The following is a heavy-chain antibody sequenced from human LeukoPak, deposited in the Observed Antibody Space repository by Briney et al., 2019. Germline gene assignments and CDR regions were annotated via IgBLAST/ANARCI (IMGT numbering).Heavy chain of an antibody. D-gene: IGHD3-22*01. J-gene: IGHJ2*01. V-gene: IGHV4-34*01. CDR1: GGSFSGYY. CDR2: INHSGST. CDR3: ASYYYVSSGHYRYFDL. Sequence: SETLSLTCAVYGGSFSGYYWSWIRQPPGKGLEWVGEINHSGSTNYNPSLKSRVTISVDTSKNQFSLKLSSVTAADTAVYYCASYYYVSSGHYRYFDLWGRGTLVTVSS.